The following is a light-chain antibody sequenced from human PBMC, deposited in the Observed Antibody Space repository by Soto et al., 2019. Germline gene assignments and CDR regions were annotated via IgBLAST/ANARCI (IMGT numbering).Light chain of an antibody. Sequence: DIQMTQSRSSLSASVGDRVTIICRASQSFINYLHWYQQKPGRAPKLLIYAASSLQSGVPPRFSGSGSGTDFTLTISSLQPEDFATYYCQQSYSSPQTFGQGTKVDIK. CDR2: AAS. CDR1: QSFINY. V-gene: IGKV1-39*01. CDR3: QQSYSSPQT. J-gene: IGKJ1*01.